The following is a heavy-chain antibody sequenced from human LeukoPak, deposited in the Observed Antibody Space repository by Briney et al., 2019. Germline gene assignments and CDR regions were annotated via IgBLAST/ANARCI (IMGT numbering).Heavy chain of an antibody. CDR1: GGSISSGDYY. CDR3: ASLRGPNGMDV. J-gene: IGHJ6*02. Sequence: SQTLSLTCTLSGGSISSGDYYWSWLRQPPGKGLEWIGYIYYSGSTYYNPSLKSRVTISVDTSKDQFSLKVSSVTAGDTAVYYCASLRGPNGMDVWGQGTTVTVSS. V-gene: IGHV4-30-4*01. D-gene: IGHD3-10*01. CDR2: IYYSGST.